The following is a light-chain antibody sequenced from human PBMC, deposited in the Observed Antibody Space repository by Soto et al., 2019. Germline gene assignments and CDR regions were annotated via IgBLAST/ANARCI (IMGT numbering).Light chain of an antibody. Sequence: QSALTQPASVSGSPGQSITISCTGTSSDIGGYKYVSWYQQHPGKAPKLMMFEVSNRPSGVSNRFSGSKSGNTASLTISGLQADDEADYYCSSYTSSGTLVVFGGGTQLTVL. CDR1: SSDIGGYKY. CDR3: SSYTSSGTLVV. CDR2: EVS. V-gene: IGLV2-14*01. J-gene: IGLJ2*01.